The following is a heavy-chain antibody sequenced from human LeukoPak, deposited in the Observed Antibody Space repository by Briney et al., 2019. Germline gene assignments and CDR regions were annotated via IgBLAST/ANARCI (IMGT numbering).Heavy chain of an antibody. D-gene: IGHD2-21*01. J-gene: IGHJ4*02. V-gene: IGHV1-69*04. CDR1: GGTFSSYA. CDR2: IIPILGIA. Sequence: GASVKVSCKASGGTFSSYAISWVRQAPGQGLEWMGRIIPILGIANYAQKFQGRVTITADKSTSTAYMELSSLRSEDTAVYYCARDPLAYCGGDCYFDYWGQGTQVTVSS. CDR3: ARDPLAYCGGDCYFDY.